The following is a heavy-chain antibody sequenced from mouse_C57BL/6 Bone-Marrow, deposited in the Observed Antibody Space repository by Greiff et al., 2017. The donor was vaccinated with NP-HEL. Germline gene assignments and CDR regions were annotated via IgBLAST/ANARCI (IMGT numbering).Heavy chain of an antibody. CDR2: IDPENGDT. J-gene: IGHJ2*01. V-gene: IGHV14-4*01. CDR3: TTGTAQALFDY. Sequence: EVQLQQSGAELVRPGASVKLSCTASGFNIKDDYMHWVKQRPEQGLEWIGWIDPENGDTEYASKFQGKATITADTSSNTAYLQLSSLTSEDTAVYDCTTGTAQALFDYWGQGTTLTVSS. D-gene: IGHD3-2*02. CDR1: GFNIKDDY.